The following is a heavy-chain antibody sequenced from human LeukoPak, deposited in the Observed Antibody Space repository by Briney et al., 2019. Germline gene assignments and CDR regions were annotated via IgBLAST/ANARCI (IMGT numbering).Heavy chain of an antibody. D-gene: IGHD3-22*01. CDR1: GFTVSNNY. CDR2: IYSGGNT. Sequence: GGSLRLSCAASGFTVSNNYMSWVRQAPGKGLECVSVIYSGGNTYYADSVKGRFTISRDNSKNTLYLQMNSLRAEDTAVYYCAKDEGYYDSSGYPHWGQGTLVTVSS. V-gene: IGHV3-66*01. CDR3: AKDEGYYDSSGYPH. J-gene: IGHJ4*02.